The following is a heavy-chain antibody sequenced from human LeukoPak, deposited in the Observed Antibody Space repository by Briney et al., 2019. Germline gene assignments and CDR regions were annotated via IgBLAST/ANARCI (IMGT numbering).Heavy chain of an antibody. J-gene: IGHJ6*03. CDR1: GFTFDDYT. D-gene: IGHD6-13*01. V-gene: IGHV3-9*01. CDR3: WSRGMYSSSWYVDLYYYYYYMDV. Sequence: QSGGSLRLSCAASGFTFDDYTMHWVRQAPGKGLEWVSDISWNSGSIGYADSVKGRFTISRDNAKNSLYLQMNSLRAEDTAVYYCWSRGMYSSSWYVDLYYYYYYMDVWGKGTTVTISS. CDR2: ISWNSGSI.